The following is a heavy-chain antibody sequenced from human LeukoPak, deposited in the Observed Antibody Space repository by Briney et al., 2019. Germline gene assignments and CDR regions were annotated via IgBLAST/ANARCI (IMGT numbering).Heavy chain of an antibody. Sequence: GGSLRLSCAASGFTFGGYSMTWVRQAPGKGLEWVANINPDGSDRFYVGFVKGRFTISRDNADNSLYLQMNSLRAEDTAVYYCGRVIAGAIDYWGQGTLVTVSS. V-gene: IGHV3-7*01. CDR1: GFTFGGYS. CDR2: INPDGSDR. CDR3: GRVIAGAIDY. D-gene: IGHD6-13*01. J-gene: IGHJ4*02.